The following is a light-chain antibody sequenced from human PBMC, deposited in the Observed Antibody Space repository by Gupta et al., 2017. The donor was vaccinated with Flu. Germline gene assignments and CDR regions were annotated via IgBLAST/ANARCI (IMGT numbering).Light chain of an antibody. CDR1: SSDVGGYNY. J-gene: IGLJ1*01. CDR2: EVS. V-gene: IGLV2-14*01. CDR3: SSYTSSSTYV. Sequence: SITISCTGTSSDVGGYNYVSWYQQHPGKAPNLMIYEVSNRPSGVSNRFSGSKSGNTASLTISGLQAEDEADYYCSSYTSSSTYVFGTGTKVTVL.